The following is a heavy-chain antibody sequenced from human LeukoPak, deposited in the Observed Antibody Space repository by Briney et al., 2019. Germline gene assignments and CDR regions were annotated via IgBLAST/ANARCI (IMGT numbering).Heavy chain of an antibody. CDR3: AREPPATTSLDY. J-gene: IGHJ4*02. Sequence: ASVKVSCKASGYTFTGYYMHWVRQAPGQGLEWMGWINPNSGGTNYAQKFQGRVTMTRDTSISTAYMELSRLRSDDTAVYYRAREPPATTSLDYWGQGTLVTVSS. CDR2: INPNSGGT. D-gene: IGHD1-26*01. V-gene: IGHV1-2*02. CDR1: GYTFTGYY.